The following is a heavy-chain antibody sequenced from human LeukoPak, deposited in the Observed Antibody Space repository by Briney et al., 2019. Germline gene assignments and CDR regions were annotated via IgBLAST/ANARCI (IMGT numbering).Heavy chain of an antibody. J-gene: IGHJ4*02. Sequence: ASVKVSCKASGGTFSSYAISWVRQAPGQGLEWMGGIIPIFGTANYAQKFQGRVTITADKSTSTAYMELSSLRSEDTAVYYCARDVEMAPLRYWGQGTLVTVSS. CDR2: IIPIFGTA. CDR3: ARDVEMAPLRY. V-gene: IGHV1-69*06. CDR1: GGTFSSYA. D-gene: IGHD5-24*01.